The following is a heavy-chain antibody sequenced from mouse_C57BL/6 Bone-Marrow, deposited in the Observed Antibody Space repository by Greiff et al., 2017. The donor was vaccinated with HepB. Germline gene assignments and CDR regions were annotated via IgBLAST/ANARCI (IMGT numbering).Heavy chain of an antibody. Sequence: EVKVVESGGDLVKPGGSLKLSCAASGFTFSSYGMSWVRQTPDKRLEWVATISSGGSYTYYPDSVKGRFTISRDNAKNTLYLQMSSLKSEDTAMYYCARQTYDYDLFAYWGQGTLVTVSA. CDR3: ARQTYDYDLFAY. J-gene: IGHJ3*01. CDR1: GFTFSSYG. V-gene: IGHV5-6*01. CDR2: ISSGGSYT. D-gene: IGHD2-4*01.